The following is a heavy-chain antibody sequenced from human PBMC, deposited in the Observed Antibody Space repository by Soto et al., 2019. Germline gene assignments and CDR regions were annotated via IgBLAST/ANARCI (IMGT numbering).Heavy chain of an antibody. CDR1: GGSISSGDYY. CDR3: ARGGPTGGSYKYNWFDP. CDR2: IYYSGST. D-gene: IGHD2-15*01. Sequence: SETLSLTCTVSGGSISSGDYYWSWIRQPPRKGLEWIGYIYYSGSTYYNPSLKSRVTISVDTSKNQFSLKLSSVTAADTAVYYCARGGPTGGSYKYNWFDPWGQGTLVTVSS. V-gene: IGHV4-30-4*01. J-gene: IGHJ5*02.